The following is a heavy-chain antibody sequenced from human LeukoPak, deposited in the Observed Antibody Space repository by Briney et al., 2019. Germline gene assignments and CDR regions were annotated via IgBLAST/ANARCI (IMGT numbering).Heavy chain of an antibody. CDR2: IYTSGST. CDR3: ARDVYDVLTGYCPMDV. J-gene: IGHJ6*03. V-gene: IGHV4-4*07. Sequence: KSSETLSLTCTVSGGSISSYYWSWIRQPAGKGLEWIGRIYTSGSTYYNPSLKSRVTISVDTSTNHFSLKLNSVTAADTAVYYCARDVYDVLTGYCPMDVWGKGTTVTVSS. CDR1: GGSISSYY. D-gene: IGHD3-9*01.